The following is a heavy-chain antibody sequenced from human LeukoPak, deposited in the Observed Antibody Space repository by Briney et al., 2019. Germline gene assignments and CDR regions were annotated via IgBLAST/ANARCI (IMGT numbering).Heavy chain of an antibody. J-gene: IGHJ4*02. CDR1: GYTFYNYG. V-gene: IGHV3-20*04. D-gene: IGHD2-15*01. Sequence: GGSLRLSCVTSGYTFYNYGMSWVRQAPGKGLEWVSGLNWNGSTTGYADSVKGRFTISRDNSKSTLCLQMNSLRAEDTAVYYCAKQLGYCSDGSCYFPYWGQGTLVTVSS. CDR2: LNWNGSTT. CDR3: AKQLGYCSDGSCYFPY.